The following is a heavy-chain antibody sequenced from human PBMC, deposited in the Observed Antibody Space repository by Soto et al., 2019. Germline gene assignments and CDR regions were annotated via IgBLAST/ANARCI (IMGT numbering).Heavy chain of an antibody. CDR3: ARDQGLYYGMDV. V-gene: IGHV1-69*13. Sequence: GASVKVSCKASGGTFSSYAISWVRQAPGQGLEWMGGIIPIFGTANYAQKFQGRVTITADESTSTAYMELSSLGSEDTAVYYCARDQGLYYGMDVWGQGTTVTVSS. J-gene: IGHJ6*02. CDR2: IIPIFGTA. CDR1: GGTFSSYA.